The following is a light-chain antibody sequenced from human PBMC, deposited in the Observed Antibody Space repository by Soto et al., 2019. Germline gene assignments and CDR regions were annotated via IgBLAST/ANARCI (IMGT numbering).Light chain of an antibody. CDR3: QQRNIWPPVT. J-gene: IGKJ5*01. CDR2: GAS. CDR1: QKISSSY. V-gene: IGKV3D-20*02. Sequence: EIVLTHSPGTLSLSPWEIATLSCRASQKISSSYLAWYQQKPGQAPRFLIYGASSRATGIPDRFSGSGSGTDFTLTISRLEPEDFAVYYCQQRNIWPPVTFGQGTRLEIK.